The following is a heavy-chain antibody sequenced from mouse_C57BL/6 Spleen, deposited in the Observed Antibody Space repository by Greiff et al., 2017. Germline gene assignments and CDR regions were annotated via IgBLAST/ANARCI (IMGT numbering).Heavy chain of an antibody. CDR3: ARGPPLYYGSFHFDY. J-gene: IGHJ2*01. CDR2: ILPGSGST. Sequence: QVQLQQSGAELMKPGASVKLSCKATGYTFTGYWLEWVKQRPGHGLEWIGEILPGSGSTNYNEKFKGKATFTADTSSNTAYMQLSSLTTEDSAIYYCARGPPLYYGSFHFDYWGQGTTLTVSS. CDR1: GYTFTGYW. V-gene: IGHV1-9*01. D-gene: IGHD1-1*01.